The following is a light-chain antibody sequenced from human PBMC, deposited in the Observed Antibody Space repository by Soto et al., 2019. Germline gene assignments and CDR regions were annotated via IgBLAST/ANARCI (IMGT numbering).Light chain of an antibody. CDR2: GAS. CDR3: QQYGRSTFT. V-gene: IGKV3-20*01. Sequence: EIVLTQSPGTLSLSPGERATLSCRASQSVSDSYLAWYQQKPGQAPRLLIYGASSRATGIPDRFSGSGSGTDFTLTISRLEPEDFAVYYCQQYGRSTFTFGTGTIVDIK. CDR1: QSVSDSY. J-gene: IGKJ3*01.